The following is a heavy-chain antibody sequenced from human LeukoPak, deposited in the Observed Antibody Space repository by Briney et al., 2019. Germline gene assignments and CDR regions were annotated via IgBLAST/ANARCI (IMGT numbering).Heavy chain of an antibody. V-gene: IGHV1-18*01. CDR3: ARDTPQHLKRFDY. CDR1: GYTLNKFG. D-gene: IGHD6-13*01. CDR2: INTYNGKT. Sequence: GASVTVSFKASGYTLNKFGMSWVRQAPGQGLEWLGWINTYNGKTKLGEKFQGRVTMTTDTSTSTAYMELTSLRTDDTAVYFCARDTPQHLKRFDYWGPGTLVTVSS. J-gene: IGHJ4*02.